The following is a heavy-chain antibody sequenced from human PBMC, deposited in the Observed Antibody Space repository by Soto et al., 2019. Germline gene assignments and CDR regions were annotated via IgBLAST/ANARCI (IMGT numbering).Heavy chain of an antibody. Sequence: EVQLLESGEGLVQPGGSLRLSCAASGFTFSRHAMSWVCQAPGKGLEWVSTLSAFDNTYYADSVKGRFIISRDISKNTLSLQMNSLRVDDTAVYYCAKDPRAYSTNMGYYFDYWGQGSLVTVSS. CDR1: GFTFSRHA. CDR2: LSAFDNT. V-gene: IGHV3-23*01. D-gene: IGHD6-13*01. J-gene: IGHJ4*02. CDR3: AKDPRAYSTNMGYYFDY.